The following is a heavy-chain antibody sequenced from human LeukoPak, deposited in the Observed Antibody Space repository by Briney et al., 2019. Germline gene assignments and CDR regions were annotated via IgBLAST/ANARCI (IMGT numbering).Heavy chain of an antibody. CDR3: ARLVMVRGVIAFDY. V-gene: IGHV4-38-2*01. CDR1: GYSISSGYY. Sequence: PPETLSLTCAVSGYSISSGYYWGWIRQPPGKGLEWIGSIYHSGSTYYNPSLKSRVTLSVDPSKNQFSLKLSSVTAADTAVYYCARLVMVRGVIAFDYWGQGTLVTVSS. D-gene: IGHD3-10*01. CDR2: IYHSGST. J-gene: IGHJ4*02.